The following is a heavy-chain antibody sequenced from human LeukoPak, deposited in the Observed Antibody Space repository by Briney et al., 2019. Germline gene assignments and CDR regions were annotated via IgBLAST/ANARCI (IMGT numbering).Heavy chain of an antibody. D-gene: IGHD3-10*01. V-gene: IGHV4-39*07. CDR3: AREAEEFLGQSHYYYYMDV. CDR2: IYYSGST. J-gene: IGHJ6*03. Sequence: WIRQPPGKGLEWIGSIYYSGSTYYNPSLKSRVIISVDTSKNQFSLKLSSLTAADTAVYYCAREAEEFLGQSHYYYYMDVWGKGTTVTVSS.